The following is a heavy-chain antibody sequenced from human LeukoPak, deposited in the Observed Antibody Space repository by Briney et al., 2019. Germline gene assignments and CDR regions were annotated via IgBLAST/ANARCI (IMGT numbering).Heavy chain of an antibody. J-gene: IGHJ4*02. CDR2: ISGSGSNT. V-gene: IGHV3-23*01. Sequence: GGSLRLSCAASGFTFSDYYMSWIRQAPGKGLEWVSSISGSGSNTYYADSVKGRFTISRDNSKNTLYLQMNSLRAEDTAVYYCARGTNTIATCWGFDYWGQGTLVTVSS. CDR1: GFTFSDYY. D-gene: IGHD6-13*01. CDR3: ARGTNTIATCWGFDY.